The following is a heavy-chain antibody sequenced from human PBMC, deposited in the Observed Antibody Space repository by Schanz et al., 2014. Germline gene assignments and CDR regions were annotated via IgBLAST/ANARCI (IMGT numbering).Heavy chain of an antibody. J-gene: IGHJ4*02. CDR1: GFSVGNKY. V-gene: IGHV3-66*01. Sequence: VQLVESGGGLVQPGGSLRLSCAASGFSVGNKYMNWVRQAPGKGLEWVSVIGVDGTTTYYADSVKGRFTISRDNSKNTVYIQMNSLRAEDTAVYYCARGGPAYYFDDWGQGTLVTVSS. CDR2: IGVDGTTT. CDR3: ARGGPAYYFDD.